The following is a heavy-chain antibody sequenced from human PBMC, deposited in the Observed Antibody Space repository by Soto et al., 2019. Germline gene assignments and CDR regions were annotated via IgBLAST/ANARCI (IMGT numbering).Heavy chain of an antibody. Sequence: QITLKESGPTVVKPTETLTLTCTFSGFSLTTSGVGVRWVRQSPGKAPEWLALIYWDDDKRYSTYLKSRLTTTKDTSQNMVVLTMANVDPADAATYYFAPRLLLTVVGLVTTTAIYFDFWGQGTPVVVSS. V-gene: IGHV2-5*02. CDR2: IYWDDDK. J-gene: IGHJ4*02. D-gene: IGHD3-3*01. CDR3: APRLLLTVVGLVTTTAIYFDF. CDR1: GFSLTTSGVG.